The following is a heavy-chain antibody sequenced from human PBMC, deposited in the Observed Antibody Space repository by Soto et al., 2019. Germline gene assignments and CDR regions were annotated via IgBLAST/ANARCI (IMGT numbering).Heavy chain of an antibody. Sequence: GGSLRLSCAASGFTFSSYGMHWVRQAPGKGLEWVAVIWYDGSNKYYADSVKGRFTISRDNSKNTLYLQMNSLRAEDTAVYYCARDTLRGWHSRFDYWGQGTLVTVSS. V-gene: IGHV3-33*01. CDR3: ARDTLRGWHSRFDY. CDR2: IWYDGSNK. J-gene: IGHJ4*02. CDR1: GFTFSSYG. D-gene: IGHD6-19*01.